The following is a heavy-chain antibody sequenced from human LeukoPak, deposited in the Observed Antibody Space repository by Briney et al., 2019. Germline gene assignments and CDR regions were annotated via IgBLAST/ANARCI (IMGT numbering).Heavy chain of an antibody. CDR1: AASISNYY. J-gene: IGHJ4*02. CDR3: ASPRSGYRYTFDY. V-gene: IGHV4-4*09. CDR2: ISTSGST. D-gene: IGHD3-22*01. Sequence: PSETLSLTCAVSAASISNYYWSWIRQAPGKGLEWIGYISTSGSTNYNPSLKSRVSISLDTSKNRFSLNLNFVTAADTAVYYCASPRSGYRYTFDYWGQGALFTVSS.